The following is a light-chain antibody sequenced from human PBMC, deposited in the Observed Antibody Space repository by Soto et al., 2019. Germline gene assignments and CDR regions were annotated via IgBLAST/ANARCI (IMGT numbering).Light chain of an antibody. V-gene: IGKV3-15*01. CDR3: QQYNSWPPLT. CDR1: ESVSRN. J-gene: IGKJ5*01. CDR2: DAS. Sequence: EVVMTQSPATLSVSPGERATLSCRASESVSRNLAWYQQKPGQAPRLLIYDASTRATGIPDRFSGGGSWTEFTLTISSLQSEDFVVYYCQQYNSWPPLTFGQGTRLEIK.